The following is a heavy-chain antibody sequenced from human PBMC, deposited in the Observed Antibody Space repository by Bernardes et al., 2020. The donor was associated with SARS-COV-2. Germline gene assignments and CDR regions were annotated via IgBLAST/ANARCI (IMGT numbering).Heavy chain of an antibody. Sequence: SETLSLTCAVSGGSISSGGYSWSWIRQPPGKGLEWIGYIYHSGSTYYNPSLKSRVTISVDRSKNQFSLKLSSVTAADTAVYYCARGRYGPWYFDLWGRGTLVTVSS. V-gene: IGHV4-30-2*01. D-gene: IGHD3-9*01. CDR1: GGSISSGGYS. CDR2: IYHSGST. J-gene: IGHJ2*01. CDR3: ARGRYGPWYFDL.